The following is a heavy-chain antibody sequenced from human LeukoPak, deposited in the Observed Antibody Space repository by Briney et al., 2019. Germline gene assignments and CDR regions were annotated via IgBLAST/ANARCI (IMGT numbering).Heavy chain of an antibody. D-gene: IGHD6-13*01. J-gene: IGHJ4*02. CDR1: GYSFATYG. CDR2: ISANTGKI. V-gene: IGHV1-18*01. CDR3: AKVAGDRMDY. Sequence: ASVKVSCKASGYSFATYGFCWVRQAPGHRLEWMGWISANTGKIDYAQKFQGRVTMTTDTSTSTAYMELRSLRPDDTAVYYCAKVAGDRMDYWGQGTLLTVSS.